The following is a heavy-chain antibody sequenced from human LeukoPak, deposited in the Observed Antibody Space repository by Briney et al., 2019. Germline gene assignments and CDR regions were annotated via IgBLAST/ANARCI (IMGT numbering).Heavy chain of an antibody. Sequence: GGSVRLSCAASGFTVSSNYMSWVRQAPGKGLEWVSVICSGGSIYYADSVKGRFTISRDNSKNTLYLQMNSLRAEDTAVYYCARRTPYCSSNSCYFDYWGQGTLVTVSS. CDR1: GFTVSSNY. V-gene: IGHV3-53*01. CDR3: ARRTPYCSSNSCYFDY. J-gene: IGHJ4*02. D-gene: IGHD2-2*01. CDR2: ICSGGSI.